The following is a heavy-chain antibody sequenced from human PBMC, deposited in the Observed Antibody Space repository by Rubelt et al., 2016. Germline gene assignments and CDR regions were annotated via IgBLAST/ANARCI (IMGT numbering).Heavy chain of an antibody. CDR1: GFSLSAYGVG. D-gene: IGHD1-26*01. CDR3: ARRSGMFDP. J-gene: IGHJ5*02. V-gene: IGHV2-5*02. Sequence: QITLKESGPTLVKPTQTLTLTCPFSGFSLSAYGVGVGWIRQPTVEALEWLALVYWDDDQRYSPSLRSRLTIIKDTSKNQVILTMTNMDTMDTGTYFCARRSGMFDPWGQGILVTGSS. CDR2: VYWDDDQ.